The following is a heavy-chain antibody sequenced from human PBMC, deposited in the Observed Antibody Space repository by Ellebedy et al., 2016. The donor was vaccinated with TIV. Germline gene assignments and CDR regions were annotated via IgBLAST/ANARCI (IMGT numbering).Heavy chain of an antibody. CDR2: ISGSGGST. J-gene: IGHJ6*02. V-gene: IGHV3-23*01. CDR3: AKARVGYSYGFGHGMDV. D-gene: IGHD5-18*01. Sequence: GESLKISXAASGFTFSSYSMSWVRQAPGKGLEWVSAISGSGGSTYYADSVKGRFTISRDNSKNTLYLQMNSLRAEDTAVYYCAKARVGYSYGFGHGMDVWGQGTTVTVSS. CDR1: GFTFSSYS.